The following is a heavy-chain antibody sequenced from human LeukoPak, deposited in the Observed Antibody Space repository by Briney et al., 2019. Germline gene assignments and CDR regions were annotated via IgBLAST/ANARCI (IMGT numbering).Heavy chain of an antibody. CDR3: ARGPEYYYDSSGYPGDY. CDR1: GYTFTGYY. D-gene: IGHD3-22*01. CDR2: INPNSGGT. V-gene: IGHV1-2*02. Sequence: ASVKVSCKASGYTFTGYYMHWVRQAPRQGLEWMGWINPNSGGTNYAQKFQGRVTMTRDTSISTAYMELSRLRSDDTAVYYCARGPEYYYDSSGYPGDYWGQGTLVTVSS. J-gene: IGHJ4*02.